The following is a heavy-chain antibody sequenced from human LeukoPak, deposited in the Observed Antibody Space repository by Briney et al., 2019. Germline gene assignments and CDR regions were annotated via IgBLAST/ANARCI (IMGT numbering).Heavy chain of an antibody. V-gene: IGHV1-46*01. D-gene: IGHD4-23*01. CDR3: ARDNSVEDTAWWFDP. J-gene: IGHJ5*02. CDR1: GYTFTSYY. Sequence: ASVKVSCKASGYTFTSYYMHWVRQAPGQGLEWMGIINPSGGSTSYAQKFQGRATMTRDMSTSTDYMELSSLRSEDTAVYYCARDNSVEDTAWWFDPWGQGTLVTVSS. CDR2: INPSGGST.